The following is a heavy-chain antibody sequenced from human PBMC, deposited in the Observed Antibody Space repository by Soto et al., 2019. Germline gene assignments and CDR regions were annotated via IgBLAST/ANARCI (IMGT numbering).Heavy chain of an antibody. J-gene: IGHJ6*02. CDR2: ISAYNGNT. Sequence: QVQLVQSGAEVKKPGASVKVSCKASGYTFTSYGISWVRQAPGQGLEWMGGISAYNGNTNYAQKLQGRVTMTTDTSTSTAYMELRSLRSDDTAVYYCARGYSSSWYAGLNYYYGMDVWGQGTTVTVSS. D-gene: IGHD6-13*01. CDR1: GYTFTSYG. V-gene: IGHV1-18*01. CDR3: ARGYSSSWYAGLNYYYGMDV.